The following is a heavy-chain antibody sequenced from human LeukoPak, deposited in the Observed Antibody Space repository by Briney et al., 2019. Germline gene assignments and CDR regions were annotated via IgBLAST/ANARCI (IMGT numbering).Heavy chain of an antibody. CDR3: ARAPGVAEVGRLDL. CDR2: IFYSGNI. Sequence: PSETLSLTCTVSGGSISSGDSHWSWIRQPPGKGLEWIGYIFYSGNIYYNPSLKSRLTISLDMSKNQFSLKLSYMTSADTAVYYCARAPGVAEVGRLDLWGRGTLVTVSS. CDR1: GGSISSGDSH. J-gene: IGHJ2*01. D-gene: IGHD7-27*01. V-gene: IGHV4-30-4*01.